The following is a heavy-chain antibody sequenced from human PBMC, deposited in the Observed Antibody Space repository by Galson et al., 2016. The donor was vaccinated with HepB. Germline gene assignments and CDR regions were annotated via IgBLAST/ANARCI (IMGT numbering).Heavy chain of an antibody. Sequence: SGAEVKKPGESLKISCKGSGYNFTISWIGWVRQRPGKGLEWMGIIYPGDSETRYSPSFQGQVTISADKSISTAYLHWSSLKASDTAMSYCARHLDTTMTLAPSIRGTDYYFYGMDVWGQGTTVTVSS. J-gene: IGHJ6*02. D-gene: IGHD5-18*01. V-gene: IGHV5-51*01. CDR2: IYPGDSET. CDR1: GYNFTISW. CDR3: ARHLDTTMTLAPSIRGTDYYFYGMDV.